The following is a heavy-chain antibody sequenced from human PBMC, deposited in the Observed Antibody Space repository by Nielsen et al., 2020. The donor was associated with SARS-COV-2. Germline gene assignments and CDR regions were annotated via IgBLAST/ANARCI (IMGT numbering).Heavy chain of an antibody. D-gene: IGHD3-10*01. CDR2: INAGNGNT. Sequence: ASVKVFCKASGYTFISYAMHWVRQAPGQRLEWMGWINAGNGNTKYSQNFQGRVTITRDTSASTAYMELSSLRSEDTAVYYCARESGVGELLGVSFDYWGQGTLVTVSS. V-gene: IGHV1-3*01. CDR3: ARESGVGELLGVSFDY. J-gene: IGHJ4*02. CDR1: GYTFISYA.